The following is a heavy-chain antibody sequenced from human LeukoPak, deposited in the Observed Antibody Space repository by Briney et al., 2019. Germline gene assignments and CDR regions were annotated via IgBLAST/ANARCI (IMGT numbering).Heavy chain of an antibody. CDR2: ITPNSGGT. CDR1: GHTFTVYY. D-gene: IGHD2-15*01. V-gene: IGHV1-2*02. Sequence: ASVKVSCMSSGHTFTVYYMHCVRQAPGQGREWMGGITPNSGGTNYEQKFQGRVTMTRDTSISTAYMELSRLRSDDTAVYYCAREENCSGGSCYYYWGQGTLVTVSS. CDR3: AREENCSGGSCYYY. J-gene: IGHJ4*02.